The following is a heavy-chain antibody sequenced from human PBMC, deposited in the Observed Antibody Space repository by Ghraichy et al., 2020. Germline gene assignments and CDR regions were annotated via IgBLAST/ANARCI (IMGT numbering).Heavy chain of an antibody. D-gene: IGHD1-26*01. CDR3: IRDFGGSSD. CDR2: IKQDETQK. V-gene: IGHV3-7*04. Sequence: GSLRLSCAASGFTFSNYWMTWVRQAPGKGLEWVANIKQDETQKYYVDSVKGRFTISRDNAKNLMYLQMNSLRAEDTAVYYCIRDFGGSSDWGQGTLVTVSS. J-gene: IGHJ4*02. CDR1: GFTFSNYW.